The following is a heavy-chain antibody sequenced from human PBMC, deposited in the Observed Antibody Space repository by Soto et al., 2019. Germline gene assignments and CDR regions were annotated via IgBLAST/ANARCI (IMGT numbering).Heavy chain of an antibody. CDR2: IKQDGSER. V-gene: IGHV3-7*01. J-gene: IGHJ4*02. CDR3: ARGQAFDLWSGYPKPFFDY. D-gene: IGHD3-3*01. CDR1: EFNIVTYW. Sequence: RVSWAAAEFNIVTYWRRWIFQKQGKGLEWLANIKQDGSERFYVDSVKGRFTISRDNAKNSLYLQMNSLRAEDTAVYYCARGQAFDLWSGYPKPFFDYWGQGTLVTAPQ.